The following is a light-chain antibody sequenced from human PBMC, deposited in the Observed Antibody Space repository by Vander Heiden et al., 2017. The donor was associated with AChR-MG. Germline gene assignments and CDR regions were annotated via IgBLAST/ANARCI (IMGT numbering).Light chain of an antibody. CDR3: AAWDDSLTGRV. Sequence: QSVLTQTPSASGTPGQMVTISCSGSSSNIGSNAVSWYQHLPGTAHKVLIYTNNQRPSGVPDSFSGSKSGTSAALASSGLQSDDEADYYCAAWDDSLTGRVFGGGTKLTVL. CDR2: TNN. J-gene: IGLJ3*02. V-gene: IGLV1-44*01. CDR1: SSNIGSNA.